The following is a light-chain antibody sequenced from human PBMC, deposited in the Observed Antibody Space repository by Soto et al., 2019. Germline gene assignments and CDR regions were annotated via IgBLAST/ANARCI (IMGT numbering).Light chain of an antibody. V-gene: IGKV1-39*01. CDR2: TSG. CDR3: QQSYSTPYT. Sequence: IHMTQSPSSLSASVGARVTITCRASQRITTYLNWYQQKPGEAPKLLISTSGTLQRGVPSRFVGSWSGTDFTLTITSLQPADFATYFCQQSYSTPYTFGQGTKLEIK. J-gene: IGKJ2*01. CDR1: QRITTY.